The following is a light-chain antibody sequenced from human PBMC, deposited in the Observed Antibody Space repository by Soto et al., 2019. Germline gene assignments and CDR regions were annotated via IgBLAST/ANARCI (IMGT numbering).Light chain of an antibody. CDR3: QQYGSSSWT. Sequence: EIVLTQSPGTLSLSPGERATLSCRASQSVSSSYLAWYQQKPGQAPRLLIYGASSRATGIPDRFSGSGSGTGFILSISRLEPEDFAVYYCQQYGSSSWTFGQGTKVEIK. J-gene: IGKJ1*01. CDR2: GAS. CDR1: QSVSSSY. V-gene: IGKV3-20*01.